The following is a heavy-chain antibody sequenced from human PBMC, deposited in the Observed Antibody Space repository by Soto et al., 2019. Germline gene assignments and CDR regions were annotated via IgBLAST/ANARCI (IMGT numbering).Heavy chain of an antibody. CDR1: GFTFDDYA. CDR2: ISWNSGSI. D-gene: IGHD3-22*01. V-gene: IGHV3-9*01. J-gene: IGHJ4*02. Sequence: EVQLVESGGGLVQPGRSLRLSCAASGFTFDDYAMHWVRQAPGKGLEWVSGISWNSGSIGYADSVKGRFTISRDNAKNSLYLQMNSLRAEDTALYYCAKSHGDDSSGQDYWGQGTLVTVSS. CDR3: AKSHGDDSSGQDY.